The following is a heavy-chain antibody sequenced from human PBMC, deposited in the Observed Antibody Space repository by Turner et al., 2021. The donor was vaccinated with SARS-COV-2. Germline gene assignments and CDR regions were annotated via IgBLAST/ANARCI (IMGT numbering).Heavy chain of an antibody. D-gene: IGHD6-25*01. CDR1: GFTFSNYA. CDR2: ISESGFST. CDR3: ATKSGGFDY. Sequence: EVQLLESGGDLIQPGGSLRLSCAASGFTFSNYAMGWVRQAPGKGLNRVSSISESGFSTYYADSVKGRFTISRDNSKNTLFLQMNSLRAEDTAVYYCATKSGGFDYWGQGTLVTVSS. V-gene: IGHV3-23*01. J-gene: IGHJ4*02.